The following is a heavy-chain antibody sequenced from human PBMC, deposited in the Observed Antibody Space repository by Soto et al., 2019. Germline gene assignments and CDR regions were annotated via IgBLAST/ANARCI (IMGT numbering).Heavy chain of an antibody. CDR2: ISGGGVPV. Sequence: PGGSLRLSCKASGFTFSGYSMDWVRQAPGKGLEWIAYISGGGVPVYYADSVKGRFTISRDNAKNSLYLQMNHLRDEDTAIYYCVRGRANYYFDFWGREPWSPSPQ. CDR1: GFTFSGYS. CDR3: VRGRANYYFDF. J-gene: IGHJ4*02. V-gene: IGHV3-48*02. D-gene: IGHD1-1*01.